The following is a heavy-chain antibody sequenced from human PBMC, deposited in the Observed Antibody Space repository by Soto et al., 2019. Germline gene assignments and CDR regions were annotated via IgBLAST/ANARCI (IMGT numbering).Heavy chain of an antibody. CDR2: INAGNGNT. CDR1: GYTFTSYA. D-gene: IGHD3-22*01. CDR3: ARVNGDCYDSSGHQMDY. Sequence: QVQLVQSGAEVKKPGASVKVSCKASGYTFTSYAMHWVRQAPGQRLEWMGWINAGNGNTKYSQKFQGRVTITRDTSASTAYMELSSLRSEDTAVYYCARVNGDCYDSSGHQMDYWGQGTLVTVSS. V-gene: IGHV1-3*01. J-gene: IGHJ4*02.